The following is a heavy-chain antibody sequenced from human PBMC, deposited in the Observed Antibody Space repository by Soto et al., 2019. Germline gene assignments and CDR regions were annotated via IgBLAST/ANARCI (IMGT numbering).Heavy chain of an antibody. V-gene: IGHV3-15*01. CDR1: GFTFSGSA. CDR3: TTSMTTVTQGNPEFYYYYYGMDV. CDR2: IKSKTDGGTT. D-gene: IGHD4-17*01. J-gene: IGHJ6*02. Sequence: PGGSLRLSCAASGFTFSGSAMHWVRQASWKGLEWVGRIKSKTDGGTTDYAAPVKGRFTISRDDSKNTLYLQMNSLKTEDTAVYYCTTSMTTVTQGNPEFYYYYYGMDVWGQGTTVTVSS.